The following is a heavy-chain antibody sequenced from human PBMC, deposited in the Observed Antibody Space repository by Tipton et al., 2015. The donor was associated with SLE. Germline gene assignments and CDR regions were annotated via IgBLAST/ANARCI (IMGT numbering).Heavy chain of an antibody. V-gene: IGHV4-39*01. Sequence: TLSLTCTVSGGSISSSSYYWGWIRQPPGKGLEWIGSIYYSGSTYYNPSLKSRVTISVDTSKNQFSLKLSSVTAADTAVYYCARGALRFTFPSLGGMDVWGQGTTVTVSS. CDR3: ARGALRFTFPSLGGMDV. CDR2: IYYSGST. D-gene: IGHD3-3*01. CDR1: GGSISSSSYY. J-gene: IGHJ6*02.